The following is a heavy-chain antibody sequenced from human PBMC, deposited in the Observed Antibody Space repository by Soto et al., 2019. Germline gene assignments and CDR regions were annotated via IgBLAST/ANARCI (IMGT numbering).Heavy chain of an antibody. CDR3: ARITQGDYFWFDP. V-gene: IGHV2-70*01. D-gene: IGHD4-17*01. J-gene: IGHJ5*02. CDR1: GFSLTTSGMC. CDR2: IDCDDGK. Sequence: AGPTLVNPTQTLTLTCSFSGFSLTTSGMCVGWIRQPPGKALEWLALIDCDDGKFYSPSLKTRLTISKDTSKNQVVLTMTNMDPVDTATYFCARITQGDYFWFDPWGPGTLVTVSS.